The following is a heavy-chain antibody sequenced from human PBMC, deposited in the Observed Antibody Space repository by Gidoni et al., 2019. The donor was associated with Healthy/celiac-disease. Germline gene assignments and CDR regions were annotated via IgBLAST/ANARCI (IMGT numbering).Heavy chain of an antibody. V-gene: IGHV4-59*01. J-gene: IGHJ6*02. CDR2: IYYIWST. Sequence: QVQLQESGPGLVKPSETLSLTCTVSGGSISSYYWIWIQQPPGKGLEWIGYIYYIWSTNYNPSLKSRVTRSVDTSKNQFSLKLSSVTSADTAVYYCAGTIFGVVIDYYYYYGMDVWGQGTTVTVSS. D-gene: IGHD3-3*01. CDR3: AGTIFGVVIDYYYYYGMDV. CDR1: GGSISSYY.